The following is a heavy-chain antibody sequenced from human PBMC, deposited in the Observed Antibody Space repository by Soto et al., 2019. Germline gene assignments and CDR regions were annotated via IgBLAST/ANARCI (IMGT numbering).Heavy chain of an antibody. V-gene: IGHV4-30-4*01. Sequence: SETLSLTCTVSGGSISSGDYYWTWIRQPPGKGLEWIGYIYYSGSTYYNPSLKSRVTISMDTSKNQFSLKLSPVTAADTAVYYCARKYSSSWYDYWGQGTLVTVSS. D-gene: IGHD6-13*01. CDR3: ARKYSSSWYDY. CDR2: IYYSGST. J-gene: IGHJ4*02. CDR1: GGSISSGDYY.